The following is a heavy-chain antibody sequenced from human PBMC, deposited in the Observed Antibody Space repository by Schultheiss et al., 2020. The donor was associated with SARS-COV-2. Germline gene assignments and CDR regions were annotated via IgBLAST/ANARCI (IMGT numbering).Heavy chain of an antibody. CDR2: INSDGSST. Sequence: GGSLRLSCAASGFTFSSYWMHWVRQAPGKGLVWVSRINSDGSSTSYADSVKGRFTISRDNAKNTLYLQMNSLRAEDTAVYYCARAQGYDYVWGSYRYLDYWGQGTLVTVSS. CDR3: ARAQGYDYVWGSYRYLDY. CDR1: GFTFSSYW. D-gene: IGHD3-16*02. V-gene: IGHV3-74*01. J-gene: IGHJ4*02.